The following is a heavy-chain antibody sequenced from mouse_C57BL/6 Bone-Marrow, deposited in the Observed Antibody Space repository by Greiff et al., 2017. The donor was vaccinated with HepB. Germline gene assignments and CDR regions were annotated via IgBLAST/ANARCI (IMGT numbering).Heavy chain of an antibody. CDR1: GFNIKDDY. Sequence: EVKLVESGAELVRPGASVKLSCTASGFNIKDDYMHWVKQRPEQGLEWIGWIDPENGDTEYASKFQGTATITADTSSNTAYLQLSSLTSEDTAVYYCTTWDGKAWFAYWGQGTLVTVSA. V-gene: IGHV14-4*01. D-gene: IGHD2-1*01. J-gene: IGHJ3*01. CDR2: IDPENGDT. CDR3: TTWDGKAWFAY.